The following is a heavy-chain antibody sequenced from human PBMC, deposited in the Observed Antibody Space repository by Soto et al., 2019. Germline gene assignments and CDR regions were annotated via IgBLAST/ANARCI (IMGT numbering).Heavy chain of an antibody. CDR3: LRNGLHSGSLHYFES. CDR1: GFTFSHFG. CDR2: IWYDGSNR. J-gene: IGHJ4*02. Sequence: QVQLVESGGGVVQPGRSLTLSCAASGFTFSHFGMHWVRQAPGKGLEWVALIWYDGSNRDYADSVKGRFTISRDNFNNSLYLHMNGLRAEDAAVYYCLRNGLHSGSLHYFESWGQGTLFTVSS. D-gene: IGHD6-13*01. V-gene: IGHV3-33*01.